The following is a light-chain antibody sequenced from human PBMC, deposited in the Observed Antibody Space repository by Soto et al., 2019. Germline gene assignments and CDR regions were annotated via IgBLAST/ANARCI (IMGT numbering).Light chain of an antibody. Sequence: IVFTQSPGTLSLSPGERATLSRRASQSVSSSYLAWYQQKPGQAPRPLIYGASSRAIGIPDRFSGSGSGTDFTLTIRRLEPEDFAVYYCQQYGTSPWTFGQGTKVNIK. CDR1: QSVSSSY. V-gene: IGKV3-20*01. CDR3: QQYGTSPWT. J-gene: IGKJ1*01. CDR2: GAS.